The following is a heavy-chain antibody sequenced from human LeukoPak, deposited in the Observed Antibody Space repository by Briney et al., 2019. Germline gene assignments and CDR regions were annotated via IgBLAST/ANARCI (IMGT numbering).Heavy chain of an antibody. CDR2: INHSGST. V-gene: IGHV4-34*01. J-gene: IGHJ4*02. CDR1: GGSFSGYY. D-gene: IGHD1-26*01. Sequence: PSETLSLTCAVYGGSFSGYYWSWIRQPPGKGLERIGEINHSGSTNYNPSLKSRVTISVDTSKNQFSLKLSSVTAADTAVYYCARGRGGSRASDYWGQGTLVTVSS. CDR3: ARGRGGSRASDY.